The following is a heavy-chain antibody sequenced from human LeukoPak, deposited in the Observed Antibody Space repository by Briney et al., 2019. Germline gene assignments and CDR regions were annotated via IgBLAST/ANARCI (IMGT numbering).Heavy chain of an antibody. Sequence: SETLSLTCTVSGGSISSSSYYWGWIRRPPGKGLEWIGSIYYSGSTYYNPSLKSRVTISVDTSKNQFSLKLSSVTAADTAVYYCARAVVRGIIITAYYYMDVWGKGTTVTISS. CDR2: IYYSGST. D-gene: IGHD3-10*01. V-gene: IGHV4-39*01. J-gene: IGHJ6*03. CDR3: ARAVVRGIIITAYYYMDV. CDR1: GGSISSSSYY.